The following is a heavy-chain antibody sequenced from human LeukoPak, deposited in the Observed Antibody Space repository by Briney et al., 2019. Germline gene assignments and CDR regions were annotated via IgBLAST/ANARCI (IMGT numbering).Heavy chain of an antibody. CDR1: GGSISSYY. CDR3: ARLSVEMATSGYFDY. Sequence: PSETLSLTCTVSGGSISSYYWSWIRQPPGKGLEGIGYIYTSGSTNYNPSLKSRVTISVDTSKNQFSLKLSSVTAADTAVYYCARLSVEMATSGYFDYWGQGTLVTVSS. CDR2: IYTSGST. J-gene: IGHJ4*02. D-gene: IGHD5-24*01. V-gene: IGHV4-4*09.